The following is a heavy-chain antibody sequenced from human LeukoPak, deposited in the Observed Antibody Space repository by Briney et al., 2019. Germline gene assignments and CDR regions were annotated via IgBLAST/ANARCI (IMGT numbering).Heavy chain of an antibody. D-gene: IGHD2-21*01. Sequence: SVNVSCKASGGTFSSYAISWVRQAPGQGLEWMGGIIPIFGTANYAQKFQGRVTITADESTSTAYMELSSLRSEDTAVYYCARGGSCGGDCLEYWGQGTLVTVSS. CDR3: ARGGSCGGDCLEY. CDR2: IIPIFGTA. J-gene: IGHJ4*02. CDR1: GGTFSSYA. V-gene: IGHV1-69*13.